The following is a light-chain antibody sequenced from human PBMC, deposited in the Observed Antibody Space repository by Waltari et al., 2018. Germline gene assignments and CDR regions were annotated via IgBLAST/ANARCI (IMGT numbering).Light chain of an antibody. J-gene: IGKJ4*01. CDR1: QVVSNK. V-gene: IGKV3-15*01. Sequence: EIVMTQSPVTLYVSPGERATISCRASQVVSNKLAWYQQKFGQAPKVLIYDVSTRATGTPARFSGTGSGTEFTLIISSLQSEDFALYYCQQYYNWPLTFGGGTKVEIK. CDR3: QQYYNWPLT. CDR2: DVS.